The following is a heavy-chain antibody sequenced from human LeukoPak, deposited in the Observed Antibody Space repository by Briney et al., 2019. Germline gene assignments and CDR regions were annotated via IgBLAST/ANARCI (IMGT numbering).Heavy chain of an antibody. CDR1: GGTFSSYA. V-gene: IGHV1-69*01. CDR2: IIPIFGTA. J-gene: IGHJ6*04. CDR3: ARVRVVPAALYYYYGMDV. Sequence: SVKVSCKASGGTFSSYAISWVRQAPRQGLEWMGGIIPIFGTANYAQKFQGRVTITADESTSTAYMELSSLRSEDTAVYYCARVRVVPAALYYYYGMDVWGKGTTVTVSS. D-gene: IGHD2-2*01.